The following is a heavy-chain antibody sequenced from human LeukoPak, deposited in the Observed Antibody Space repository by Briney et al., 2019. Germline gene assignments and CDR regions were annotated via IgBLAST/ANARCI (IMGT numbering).Heavy chain of an antibody. J-gene: IGHJ3*02. D-gene: IGHD5-24*01. CDR2: VYSSGSA. V-gene: IGHV4-61*02. CDR1: SGSINSDGYY. CDR3: ARVYRKDVYNFDGFDI. Sequence: SETLSLTCTVSSGSINSDGYYWSWIRQPAGKGLEWIGRVYSSGSANYSPSLKSRVIISIDTSKNQFSLRLSSVTAADTAVYYCARVYRKDVYNFDGFDIWGQGTMVTVS.